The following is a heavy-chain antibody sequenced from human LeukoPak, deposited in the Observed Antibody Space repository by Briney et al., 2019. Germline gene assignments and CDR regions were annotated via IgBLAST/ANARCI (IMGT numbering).Heavy chain of an antibody. V-gene: IGHV1-2*04. CDR3: AVIAAAAGIFRY. CDR2: INPNSGST. Sequence: ASVKVSCKASGYTFTGYYMHWVRQAPGQGLEWMGWINPNSGSTNYAQKFQGWVTMTRDTSISTAYMELSRLRSDDTAVYYCAVIAAAAGIFRYWGQGTLVTVSS. J-gene: IGHJ4*02. D-gene: IGHD6-13*01. CDR1: GYTFTGYY.